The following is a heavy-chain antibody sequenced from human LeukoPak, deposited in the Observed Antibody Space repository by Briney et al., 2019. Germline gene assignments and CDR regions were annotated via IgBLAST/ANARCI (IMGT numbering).Heavy chain of an antibody. V-gene: IGHV4-59*01. J-gene: IGHJ5*02. CDR1: GGSISSYY. CDR3: ARVLNSSGWPRNWFDP. D-gene: IGHD6-19*01. Sequence: SETLSLTCTVSGGSISSYYWSWIRQPPGKGLERIGYIYYSGSTNYNPSLKSRVTISVDTSKNQFSLKLSSVTAADTAVYYCARVLNSSGWPRNWFDPWGQGTLVTVSS. CDR2: IYYSGST.